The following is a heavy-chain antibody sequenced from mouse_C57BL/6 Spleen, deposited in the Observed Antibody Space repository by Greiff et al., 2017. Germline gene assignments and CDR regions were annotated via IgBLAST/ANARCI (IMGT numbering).Heavy chain of an antibody. CDR1: GYAFSSSW. Sequence: VQLQESGPELVKPGASVKISCKASGYAFSSSWMNWVKQRPGKGLEWIGRIYPGDGDTNYTGKLKGKATLTADKSSSTAYMQLSSLTSEETTVYFGARNYYGRGYAMDYWGQGTSVTVSA. CDR3: ARNYYGRGYAMDY. CDR2: IYPGDGDT. V-gene: IGHV1-82*01. D-gene: IGHD1-1*01. J-gene: IGHJ4*01.